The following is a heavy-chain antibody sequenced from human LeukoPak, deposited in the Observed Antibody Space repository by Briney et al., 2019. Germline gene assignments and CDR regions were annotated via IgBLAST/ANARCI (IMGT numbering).Heavy chain of an antibody. CDR1: GFTVSSNY. D-gene: IGHD3-16*01. CDR2: IYSGGST. CDR3: AREVGGSAFDI. J-gene: IGHJ3*02. Sequence: HPGGSLRLSCAASGFTVSSNYMSWVRQAPGKGLEGVSIIYSGGSTYYADSVKGRFTISRHNSKNTLYHQMTSLRAEDTAVYYCAREVGGSAFDIWGQGTMVTVSS. V-gene: IGHV3-53*04.